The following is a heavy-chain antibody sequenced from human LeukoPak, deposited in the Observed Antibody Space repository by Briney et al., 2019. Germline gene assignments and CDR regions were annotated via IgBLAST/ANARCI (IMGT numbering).Heavy chain of an antibody. J-gene: IGHJ4*02. Sequence: PSETLSLTCTVSGVSISSSYYYWGWIRQPPGKGLEWIGSIFYSGSTYYNPSLKSRVTISLDTSKNQFSLRLSSVTAADTAVYYCARHSAVTTFIFDYWGQGTLVTVSS. V-gene: IGHV4-39*01. CDR1: GVSISSSYYY. CDR2: IFYSGST. CDR3: ARHSAVTTFIFDY. D-gene: IGHD4-17*01.